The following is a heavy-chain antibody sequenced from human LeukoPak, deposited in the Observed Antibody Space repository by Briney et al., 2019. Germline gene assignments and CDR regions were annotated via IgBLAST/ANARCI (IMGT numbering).Heavy chain of an antibody. J-gene: IGHJ6*02. V-gene: IGHV3-48*03. CDR2: ISSSGSTI. CDR1: GFTFSSYE. Sequence: GGSLRLSCAASGFTFSSYEMNWVRQAPGKGLEWGSYISSSGSTIYYADSVKGRFTIATDNAKNSLYLQMNSLRAEDTAVYYCARLLYYGMDVWGQGTTVTVCS. CDR3: ARLLYYGMDV.